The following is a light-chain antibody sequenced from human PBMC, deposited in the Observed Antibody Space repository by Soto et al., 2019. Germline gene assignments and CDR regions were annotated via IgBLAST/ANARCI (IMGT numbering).Light chain of an antibody. Sequence: EVVLTQSPGTLSLSPGERATLSRWASQDVTGSYLAWYQQKPGQAPRLLIYGASSRATGIPDRFSGSGSGTDFTLTISRLEPEDFAVYYCHQYDNSPWTFGQGTKVEI. CDR2: GAS. CDR1: QDVTGSY. CDR3: HQYDNSPWT. J-gene: IGKJ1*01. V-gene: IGKV3-20*01.